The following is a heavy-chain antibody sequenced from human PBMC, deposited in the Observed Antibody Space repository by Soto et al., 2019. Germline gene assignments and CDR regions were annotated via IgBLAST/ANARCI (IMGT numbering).Heavy chain of an antibody. Sequence: GASVKVSCKASGYTFTSYYMHWVRQAPGQGIEGMGIINPSGGSTSYAQKFQGRVTMTRDTSTSTVYMELSSLRSEDTAVYYCARSMVTEPNFDYWGHGTLVTVSS. V-gene: IGHV1-46*01. D-gene: IGHD3-10*01. CDR1: GYTFTSYY. CDR3: ARSMVTEPNFDY. J-gene: IGHJ4*01. CDR2: INPSGGST.